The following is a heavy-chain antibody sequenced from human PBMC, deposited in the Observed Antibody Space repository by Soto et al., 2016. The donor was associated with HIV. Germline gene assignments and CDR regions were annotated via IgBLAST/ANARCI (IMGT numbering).Heavy chain of an antibody. J-gene: IGHJ4*02. Sequence: QVHLVQSGTEVQKPGASVKVSCKASAYIFSRYGINWVRQAPGQGLEWMGWINPNSGGTNYPQKFQGRVTMTRDTSISTAYMELSRLRSDDTAVYYCARDPKGIAAASDYWGQGTLVTVSS. CDR2: INPNSGGT. CDR1: AYIFSRYG. D-gene: IGHD6-13*01. V-gene: IGHV1-2*02. CDR3: ARDPKGIAAASDY.